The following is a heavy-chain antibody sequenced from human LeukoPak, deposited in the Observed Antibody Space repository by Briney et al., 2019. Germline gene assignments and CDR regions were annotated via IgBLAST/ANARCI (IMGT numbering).Heavy chain of an antibody. CDR1: GYSFTSYW. Sequence: GESLKISCKGSGYSFTSYWIGWVRQMPGKGLEWMGIIYPGDSDTRYSPSFQGQVTISADKSISTAYLQWSSLKASDTAMYFCARRYYGSGSYYNWFDPWGQGTLVTVSS. V-gene: IGHV5-51*01. D-gene: IGHD3-10*01. CDR3: ARRYYGSGSYYNWFDP. J-gene: IGHJ5*02. CDR2: IYPGDSDT.